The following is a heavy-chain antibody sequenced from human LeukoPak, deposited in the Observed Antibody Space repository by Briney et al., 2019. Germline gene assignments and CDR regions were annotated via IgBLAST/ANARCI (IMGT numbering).Heavy chain of an antibody. Sequence: GGSLRLSCAASGFTFSSYGMHWVRQAPGKGLEWVAFIRYDGSNKYYADSVKGRFTISRDNSKNSLYLQMNSLRAEDTAVYYCAAETTVTPGAFDIWGQGTMVTVSS. CDR1: GFTFSSYG. J-gene: IGHJ3*02. CDR3: AAETTVTPGAFDI. CDR2: IRYDGSNK. D-gene: IGHD4-17*01. V-gene: IGHV3-30*02.